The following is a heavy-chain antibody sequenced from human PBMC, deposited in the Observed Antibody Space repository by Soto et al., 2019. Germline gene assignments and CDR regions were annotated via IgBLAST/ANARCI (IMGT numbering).Heavy chain of an antibody. D-gene: IGHD2-15*01. J-gene: IGHJ4*02. CDR2: IYSGGST. V-gene: IGHV3-66*01. Sequence: PGGSLRLSCAASGFSVASNYMTWVRQPPGKGLEWVSVIYSGGSTYYADSVKGRFTISRDNSENTLYLQMNSLRAEDTAVYYCARTCSGGTCSFDYWGQGTLVTVSS. CDR3: ARTCSGGTCSFDY. CDR1: GFSVASNY.